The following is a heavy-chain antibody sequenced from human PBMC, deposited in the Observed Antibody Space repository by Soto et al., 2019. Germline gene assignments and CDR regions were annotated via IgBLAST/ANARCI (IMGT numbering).Heavy chain of an antibody. CDR3: ARDRSSSWYNGTFYFDS. CDR2: LIPLFDAT. D-gene: IGHD6-19*01. Sequence: QVQLVQSGAEVRKPGSSVKVSCKASGGTFTTYDISWVRQAPGQGLEWMGGLIPLFDATKDAQKFQGRVTITADKSTGTAYMELSSLRSEDTAMYYCARDRSSSWYNGTFYFDSWGQGTLVTVSS. V-gene: IGHV1-69*06. CDR1: GGTFTTYD. J-gene: IGHJ4*02.